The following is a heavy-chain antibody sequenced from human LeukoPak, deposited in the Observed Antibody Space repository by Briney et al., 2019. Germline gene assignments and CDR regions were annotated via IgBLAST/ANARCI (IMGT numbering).Heavy chain of an antibody. V-gene: IGHV3-30*03. CDR1: GFTFSSYG. Sequence: PGRSLRLSCAASGFTFSSYGMHWVRQAPGKGLEWVAVISYDGSNKYYADSVKGRFTISRDNSKNTLYLQMNSLRAEDTVVYYCAADFDYWGQGTLVTVSS. J-gene: IGHJ4*02. CDR3: AADFDY. CDR2: ISYDGSNK.